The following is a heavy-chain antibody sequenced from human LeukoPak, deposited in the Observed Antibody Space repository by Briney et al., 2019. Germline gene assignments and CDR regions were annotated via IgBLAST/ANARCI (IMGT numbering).Heavy chain of an antibody. J-gene: IGHJ4*02. D-gene: IGHD6-6*01. CDR1: GYTFTSYY. CDR3: ARESSQSGKYSSSSYDY. V-gene: IGHV1-46*01. CDR2: INPSGGST. Sequence: ASVKVSCKASGYTFTSYYMHWVRQAPGQGLEWMGIINPSGGSTSYAQKFQGRVTMTRDTSTSTVYMELSSLRSEDTAVYYCARESSQSGKYSSSSYDYWGQGTLVTVSS.